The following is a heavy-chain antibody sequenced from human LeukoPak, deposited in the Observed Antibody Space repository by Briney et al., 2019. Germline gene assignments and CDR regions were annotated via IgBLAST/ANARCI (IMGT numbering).Heavy chain of an antibody. Sequence: SETLSLTCTVSGGSISSGGYYWSWIRQHAGKGLEWIGYIYYSGSTYYNPSLKSRVTISVDTSKNQFSLKLSSVTAADTAVYYCARGRRGPKRDSYYFDYWGQGTLVTVSS. CDR3: ARGRRGPKRDSYYFDY. CDR2: IYYSGST. V-gene: IGHV4-31*03. J-gene: IGHJ4*02. D-gene: IGHD4-11*01. CDR1: GGSISSGGYY.